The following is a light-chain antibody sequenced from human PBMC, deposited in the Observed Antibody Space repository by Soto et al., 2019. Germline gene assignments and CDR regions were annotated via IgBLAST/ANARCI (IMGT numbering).Light chain of an antibody. CDR3: QQRSNWPPIA. CDR2: NAS. V-gene: IGKV3-11*01. CDR1: QSVSSY. J-gene: IGKJ5*01. Sequence: EIVLTQSPATLSLSPGERATLSCRASQSVSSYLAWYQQNPGQAPRLLIYNASNKATGIPARFSGSGSRTDFTLTIISLEPEDFAVYYCQQRSNWPPIAFSQAARLEIK.